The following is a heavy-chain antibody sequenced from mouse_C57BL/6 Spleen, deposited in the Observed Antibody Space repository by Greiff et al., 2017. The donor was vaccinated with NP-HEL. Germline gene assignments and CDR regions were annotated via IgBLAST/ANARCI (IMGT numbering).Heavy chain of an antibody. V-gene: IGHV14-2*01. D-gene: IGHD1-1*01. CDR1: GFNIKDYY. J-gene: IGHJ4*01. CDR2: IDPEDGET. CDR3: ARDYGSSYGAMDY. Sequence: VQLQQSGAELVKPGASVKLSCTASGFNIKDYYMHWVKQRTEQGLEWIGRIDPEDGETKYAPKFKGKAPIKADTSSNTAYLQLSSLTSEDTAVYYCARDYGSSYGAMDYWGQGTSLTVSS.